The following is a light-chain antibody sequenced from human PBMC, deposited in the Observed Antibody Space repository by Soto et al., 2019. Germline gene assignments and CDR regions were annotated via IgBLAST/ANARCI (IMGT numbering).Light chain of an antibody. J-gene: IGLJ3*02. CDR2: DNN. Sequence: QSVLTQPPSVSAAPGQKVTISCSGSSSNIGNNYVSWYQQLPGTAPKLLIYDNNKRPSGIPDRFSGSKSGTSATLGITGLQTGDEADYYCGTWDSSLSVWVFVGGTKLTVL. CDR3: GTWDSSLSVWV. V-gene: IGLV1-51*01. CDR1: SSNIGNNY.